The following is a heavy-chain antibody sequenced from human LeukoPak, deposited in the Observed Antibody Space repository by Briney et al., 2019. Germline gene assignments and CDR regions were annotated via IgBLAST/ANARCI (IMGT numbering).Heavy chain of an antibody. CDR1: GFTFSSYW. J-gene: IGHJ4*02. D-gene: IGHD3-10*01. CDR3: AREIFYYGSGSTFDY. CDR2: INSDGSST. V-gene: IGHV3-74*01. Sequence: GGSLRLSCAASGFTFSSYWMHWVRQAPGKGLVWVSRINSDGSSTSYADSVKGRFTISRDNAKNTLYLQMNSLRAEDTAVYYCAREIFYYGSGSTFDYWGQGTLVTVSS.